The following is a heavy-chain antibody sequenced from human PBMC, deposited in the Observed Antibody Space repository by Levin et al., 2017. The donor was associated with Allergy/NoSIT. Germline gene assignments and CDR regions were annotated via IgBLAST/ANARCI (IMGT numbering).Heavy chain of an antibody. CDR1: GFTFSSYS. J-gene: IGHJ4*02. V-gene: IGHV3-48*01. D-gene: IGHD6-19*01. Sequence: GESLKISCAASGFTFSSYSMNWVRQAPGKGLEWVAYISNSGGDIYYAGAVKGRFTISRDNVENSLYLQMHNLRVEDTAVYYCARVIVTRGWYEDFWGQGTLVTVSS. CDR2: ISNSGGDI. CDR3: ARVIVTRGWYEDF.